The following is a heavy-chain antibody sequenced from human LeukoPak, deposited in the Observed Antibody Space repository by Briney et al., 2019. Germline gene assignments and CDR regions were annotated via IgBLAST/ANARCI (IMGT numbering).Heavy chain of an antibody. Sequence: VGALRLSCAASVVTFSIDAMSSGRQAPGEGLGWGSAICGGGGSTYYADSVKGRVTISRDNAKNSLYLQMNRLRAEDTAVYYCARDLEYDYIWGSSTPGYWGQGTLVTVSS. D-gene: IGHD3-16*01. CDR1: VVTFSIDA. V-gene: IGHV3-23*01. J-gene: IGHJ4*02. CDR2: ICGGGGST. CDR3: ARDLEYDYIWGSSTPGY.